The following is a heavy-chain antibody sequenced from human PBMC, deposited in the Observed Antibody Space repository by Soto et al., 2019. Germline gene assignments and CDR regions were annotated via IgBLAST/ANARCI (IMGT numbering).Heavy chain of an antibody. CDR2: TYYRSKWYN. J-gene: IGHJ4*02. V-gene: IGHV6-1*01. Sequence: SQTLSLPCAISGDSVSSNSAAWNWIRQSPSRGLEWLGRTYYRSKWYNDYAVSVKSRITINPDTSKNQFSLQLNSVTPEDTAVYYCAREIRQDYYDSSGYLVSPFDYFDYWGQGTLVTVS. CDR1: GDSVSSNSAA. CDR3: AREIRQDYYDSSGYLVSPFDYFDY. D-gene: IGHD3-22*01.